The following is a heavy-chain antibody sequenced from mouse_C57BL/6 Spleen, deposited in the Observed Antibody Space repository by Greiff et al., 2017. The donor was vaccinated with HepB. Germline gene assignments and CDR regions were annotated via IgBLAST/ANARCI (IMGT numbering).Heavy chain of an antibody. V-gene: IGHV5-12*01. CDR2: ISNGGGST. J-gene: IGHJ4*01. CDR1: GFTFSDYY. Sequence: EVKVVESGGGLVQPGGSLKLSCAASGFTFSDYYMYWVRQTPEKRLEWVAYISNGGGSTYYPDTVKGRFTISRDNAKNTLYLQMSRLKSEDTAMYYCARNWDDYAMDYWGQGTSVTVAS. CDR3: ARNWDDYAMDY. D-gene: IGHD4-1*01.